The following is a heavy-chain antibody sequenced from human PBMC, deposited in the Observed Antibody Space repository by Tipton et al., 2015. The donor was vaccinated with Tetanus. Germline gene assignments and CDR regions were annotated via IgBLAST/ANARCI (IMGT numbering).Heavy chain of an antibody. V-gene: IGHV3-33*01. CDR1: GFIFSSYG. Sequence: SLRLSCAASGFIFSSYGIHWVRQAPGKRLEWVAVSLYDGTDNYYADSVKGRFTISRDNSKNTLYLQMNSLRAEDTAVYYCAREAGCSGGSCFSGDFDTWGQGTQVTVSS. D-gene: IGHD2-15*01. CDR3: AREAGCSGGSCFSGDFDT. CDR2: SLYDGTDN. J-gene: IGHJ4*02.